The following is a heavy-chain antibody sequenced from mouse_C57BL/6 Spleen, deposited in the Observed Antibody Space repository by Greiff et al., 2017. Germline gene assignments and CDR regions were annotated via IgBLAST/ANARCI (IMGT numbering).Heavy chain of an antibody. CDR2: IDPSDSET. Sequence: QVQLQQPGAELVRPGSSVKLSCKASGYTFTSYWMHWVKQRPIQGLEWIGNIDPSDSETHYNQKFKDKATLTVDNSSSTAYMQLRSLTSDDDAVYYCARESYYCDSSRYFDVWGTGTTVTVSS. J-gene: IGHJ1*03. V-gene: IGHV1-52*01. D-gene: IGHD1-1*01. CDR1: GYTFTSYW. CDR3: ARESYYCDSSRYFDV.